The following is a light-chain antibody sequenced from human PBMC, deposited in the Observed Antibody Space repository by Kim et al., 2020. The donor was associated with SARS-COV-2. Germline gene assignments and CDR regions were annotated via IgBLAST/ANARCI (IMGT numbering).Light chain of an antibody. Sequence: IQLTQSPSSLSASVGDRVTITCRASQGISSYLAWYQQKPGKAPNLLIYAASTLQSGVPSRFSGSGSGTDFTLIISSLQPEDFATYYCQQSNSYPLTFGGGTKVDIK. CDR3: QQSNSYPLT. CDR1: QGISSY. V-gene: IGKV1-9*01. CDR2: AAS. J-gene: IGKJ4*01.